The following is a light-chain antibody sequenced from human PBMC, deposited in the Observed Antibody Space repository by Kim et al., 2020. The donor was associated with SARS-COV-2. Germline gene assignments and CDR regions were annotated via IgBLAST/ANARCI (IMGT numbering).Light chain of an antibody. CDR3: CSYADSSTFWV. V-gene: IGLV2-23*02. J-gene: IGLJ3*02. CDR2: EVS. CDR1: SSDVGTYNH. Sequence: QSALTQPASVSGSPGQSITISCTGTSSDVGTYNHVSWYQQHPGKIPKLMIYEVSKRPSGISNRFSGSKSGNMASLTISGLQAEDEADYYCCSYADSSTFWVFGGGTKLTVL.